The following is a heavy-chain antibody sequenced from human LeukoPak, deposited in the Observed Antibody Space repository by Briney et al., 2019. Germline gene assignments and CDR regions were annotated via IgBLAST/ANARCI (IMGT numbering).Heavy chain of an antibody. V-gene: IGHV3-21*01. J-gene: IGHJ4*02. CDR2: ISSSSSYI. CDR3: ARGPTYYATSGFYSEY. CDR1: GFTFSTYS. D-gene: IGHD3-22*01. Sequence: GGSLRLSCAASGFTFSTYSMIWVRQAPGKGLEWVSSISSSSSYIYYADSVKGRFTISRDNAKNSLYLQMNSLRAEDTAVYYCARGPTYYATSGFYSEYWGQGTLVTVSS.